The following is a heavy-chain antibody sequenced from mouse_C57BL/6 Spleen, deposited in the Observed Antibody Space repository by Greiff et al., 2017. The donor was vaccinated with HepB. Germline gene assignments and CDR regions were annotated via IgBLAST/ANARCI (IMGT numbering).Heavy chain of an antibody. CDR1: GYTFTSYG. D-gene: IGHD6-1*01. J-gene: IGHJ2*01. CDR2: IYPRSGNT. CDR3: ARGDSHFDY. Sequence: VQGVESGAELARPGASVKLSCKASGYTFTSYGISWVKQRTGQGLEWIGEIYPRSGNTYYNEKFKGKATLTADKSSSTAYMELRSLTSEDSAVYFCARGDSHFDYWGQGTTLTVSS. V-gene: IGHV1-81*01.